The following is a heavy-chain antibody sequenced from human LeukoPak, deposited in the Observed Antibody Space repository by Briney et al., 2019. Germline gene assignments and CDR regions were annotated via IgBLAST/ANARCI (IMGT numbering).Heavy chain of an antibody. D-gene: IGHD1-26*01. CDR1: GFIFSDYY. J-gene: IGHJ3*01. CDR3: ATSWELNAFEL. V-gene: IGHV3-11*04. Sequence: GGSLRLSCAVSGFIFSDYYMSWIRKAPGKGLEWISYIGDSGYSIYYSDSVKGRFTISGDNAKNSLYLQMNSLRAEDTAVYYCATSWELNAFELWGQGTMVTVSS. CDR2: IGDSGYSI.